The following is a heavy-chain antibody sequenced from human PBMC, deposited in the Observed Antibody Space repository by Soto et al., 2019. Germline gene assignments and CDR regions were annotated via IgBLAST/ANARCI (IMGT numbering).Heavy chain of an antibody. V-gene: IGHV1-18*01. CDR1: GYTFTSYG. CDR3: ARVYSAIVVVPAALIGGAGRKPKGYYMDV. Sequence: ASVKVSCKASGYTFTSYGISWVRQAPGQGLEWMGWISAYNGNTNYAQKLQGRVTMTTDTSTSTAYMELRSLRSDDTAVYYCARVYSAIVVVPAALIGGAGRKPKGYYMDVWGKGTTVTVSS. D-gene: IGHD2-2*01. J-gene: IGHJ6*03. CDR2: ISAYNGNT.